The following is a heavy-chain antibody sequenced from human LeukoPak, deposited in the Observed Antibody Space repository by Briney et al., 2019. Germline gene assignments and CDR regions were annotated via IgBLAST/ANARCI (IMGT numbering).Heavy chain of an antibody. CDR2: INHSGST. V-gene: IGHV4-34*01. Sequence: SETLSLTCAVYGGSFSGYYWSWIRQPPGKGLEWIGEINHSGSTNYNPSLKSRVTISVDTSKNQFSLKLSSVTAADTAVYYCARVGYCSSTSCLRRLYYYYMDVWGKGTTVTVSS. CDR1: GGSFSGYY. CDR3: ARVGYCSSTSCLRRLYYYYMDV. D-gene: IGHD2-2*01. J-gene: IGHJ6*03.